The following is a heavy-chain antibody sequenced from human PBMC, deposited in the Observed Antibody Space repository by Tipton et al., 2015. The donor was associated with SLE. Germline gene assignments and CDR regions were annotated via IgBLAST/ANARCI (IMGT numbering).Heavy chain of an antibody. D-gene: IGHD3-10*01. Sequence: QSGAEVKKPGAPVKVSCKASGYTFTGYYMHWVRQAPGQGLEWMGRINPNSGGTNYAQKFQGRVTMTRDTSISTAYMELSRLRSDDTAVYYCARGTMALDTMVQPLGYWGQGTLVTASS. V-gene: IGHV1-2*06. CDR3: ARGTMALDTMVQPLGY. J-gene: IGHJ4*02. CDR2: INPNSGGT. CDR1: GYTFTGYY.